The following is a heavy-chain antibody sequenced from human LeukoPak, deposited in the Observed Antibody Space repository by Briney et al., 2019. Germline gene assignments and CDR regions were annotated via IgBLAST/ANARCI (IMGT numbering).Heavy chain of an antibody. J-gene: IGHJ4*02. CDR2: ISSNGCST. CDR1: GFTFSNYF. D-gene: IGHD6-13*01. V-gene: IGHV3-64*01. Sequence: PGGSLRLSCAASGFTFSNYFMHWVRQAPGKGLEYVSAISSNGCSTYYANSVKGRFTISRDNSKNTLYLQMGSLRAEDMAMYYCARVAQLAEKNYFDYWGQGTLVTVSS. CDR3: ARVAQLAEKNYFDY.